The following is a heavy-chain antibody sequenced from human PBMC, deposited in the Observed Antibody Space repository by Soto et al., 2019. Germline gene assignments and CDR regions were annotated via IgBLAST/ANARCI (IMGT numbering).Heavy chain of an antibody. CDR1: GGSISNYY. Sequence: QVQLQESGPGLVKPSETLSLTCTVSGGSISNYYWNWIRQSPGKGLESIGYIYSSGSTHYNPSLQNRVTTSINTSKKQVSLKVNSVTAADTAVYCCARAPPRSYGVYSCDYWRQGTKVTVSS. CDR2: IYSSGST. D-gene: IGHD5-18*01. J-gene: IGHJ4*02. V-gene: IGHV4-59*01. CDR3: ARAPPRSYGVYSCDY.